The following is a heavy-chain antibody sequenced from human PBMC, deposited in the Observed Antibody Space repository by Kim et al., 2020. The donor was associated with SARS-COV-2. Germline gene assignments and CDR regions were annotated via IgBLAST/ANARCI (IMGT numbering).Heavy chain of an antibody. V-gene: IGHV4-4*02. D-gene: IGHD6-13*01. Sequence: TYNPSLKSRVTISVDKSKTQFSLKLSSVTAADTAVYYCARAGYSSSWLDYWGQGTLVTVSS. J-gene: IGHJ4*02. CDR3: ARAGYSSSWLDY.